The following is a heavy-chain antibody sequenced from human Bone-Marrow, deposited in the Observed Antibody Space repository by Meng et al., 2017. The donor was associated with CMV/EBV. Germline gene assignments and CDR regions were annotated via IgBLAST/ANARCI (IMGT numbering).Heavy chain of an antibody. CDR2: IIPIFGTA. V-gene: IGHV1-69*05. J-gene: IGHJ6*02. D-gene: IGHD7-27*01. CDR3: ARSSKWGDGMEV. CDR1: GGTFSSYA. Sequence: SVKVSCKASGGTFSSYAISWVRQAPGQGLEWMGGIIPIFGTANYAQKFQGRVTITTDESTSTAYMELSSLRSEDTAVYYCARSSKWGDGMEVWGQGTTVNVAS.